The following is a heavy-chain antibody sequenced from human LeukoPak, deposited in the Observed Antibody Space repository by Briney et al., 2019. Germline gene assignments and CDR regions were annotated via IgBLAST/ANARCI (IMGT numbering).Heavy chain of an antibody. V-gene: IGHV4-61*08. CDR1: GRSVSSSGYS. CDR2: TYYSGRT. D-gene: IGHD2/OR15-2a*01. Sequence: TSETLSLTCTVSGRSVSSSGYSWNWIRHPPGKTLEWIGYTYYSGRTNYNPTLKSRVTISLDTSKNQFSLRLTSVTAADTAVYYCALRRLTSAQIIEDNWFDPWGQGTLVTVSS. CDR3: ALRRLTSAQIIEDNWFDP. J-gene: IGHJ5*02.